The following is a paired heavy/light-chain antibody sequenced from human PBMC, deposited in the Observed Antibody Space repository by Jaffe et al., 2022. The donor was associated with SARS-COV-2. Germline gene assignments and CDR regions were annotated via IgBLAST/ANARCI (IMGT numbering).Light chain of an antibody. Sequence: DIVMTQSPDSLAVSLGERATINCKASQNVLYSSNNRNYLAWYQQKPGQPPKLLIYWASTRESGVPDRFSGSGSGTDFTLTISSLQAEDVAVYYCQQYYNTPFTFGPGTKVDIK. V-gene: IGKV4-1*01. CDR2: WAS. CDR1: QNVLYSSNNRNY. CDR3: QQYYNTPFT. J-gene: IGKJ3*01.
Heavy chain of an antibody. CDR2: MHYSGST. CDR3: ARGPTTYYSNSKSWSGAFDI. J-gene: IGHJ3*02. CDR1: GGSINSDY. V-gene: IGHV4-59*01. D-gene: IGHD3-3*01. Sequence: QVQLQEAGPGLVKPSETLSLTCNVYGGSINSDYWSWIRQPPGKGLEWIGNMHYSGSTDYNPSLKSRVTISVDTSKKQFSLSLTSVTAADAAVYFCARGPTTYYSNSKSWSGAFDIWGRGTKVTVSS.